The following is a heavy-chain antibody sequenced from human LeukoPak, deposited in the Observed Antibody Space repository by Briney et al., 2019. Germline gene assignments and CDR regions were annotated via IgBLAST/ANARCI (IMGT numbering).Heavy chain of an antibody. J-gene: IGHJ4*02. D-gene: IGHD5-18*01. CDR2: INPNSGGT. CDR3: AREIVDTAMVTTDFDY. Sequence: ASVKVSCKASGYTFTGYYMHWVRQAPGQGLEWMGWINPNSGGTNYAQKFQGWVTMTRDTSISTAYMELSRLRSDDTTVYHCAREIVDTAMVTTDFDYWGQGTLVTVSS. CDR1: GYTFTGYY. V-gene: IGHV1-2*04.